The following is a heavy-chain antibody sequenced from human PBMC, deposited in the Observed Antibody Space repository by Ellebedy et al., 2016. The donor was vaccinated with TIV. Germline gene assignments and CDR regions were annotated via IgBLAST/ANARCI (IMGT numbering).Heavy chain of an antibody. J-gene: IGHJ3*02. D-gene: IGHD3-10*01. CDR3: AKDGEMAFDI. CDR2: ISGSGGGT. Sequence: GESLKISCAASGFTFSDSHMGWVRQAPGKGLEWVSTISGSGGGTYYADSVKGRFTISRDNSKNTLYLQMNSLRGEDTAVYYCAKDGEMAFDIWGQGTMVTVSS. CDR1: GFTFSDSH. V-gene: IGHV3-23*01.